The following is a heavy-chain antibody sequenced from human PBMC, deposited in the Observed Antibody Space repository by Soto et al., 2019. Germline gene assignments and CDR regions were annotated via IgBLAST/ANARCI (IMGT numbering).Heavy chain of an antibody. CDR1: GGTFSSYA. Sequence: QVQLVQSGAEVKKPGSSVKVSCKASGGTFSSYAISWVRQAPGQGLEWMGGIIPISGTANYAQKFQGRVTITADESTRTAYMELSSLRSEDTAVYYCARSQGSSTSLEIYYYYYYGMAVWGQGPTVTVSS. J-gene: IGHJ6*02. CDR2: IIPISGTA. D-gene: IGHD2-2*01. V-gene: IGHV1-69*01. CDR3: ARSQGSSTSLEIYYYYYYGMAV.